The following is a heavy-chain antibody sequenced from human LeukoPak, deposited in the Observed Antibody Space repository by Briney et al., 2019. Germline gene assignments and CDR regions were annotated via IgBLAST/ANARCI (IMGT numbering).Heavy chain of an antibody. CDR2: IKQDGSEK. CDR1: GFTFSSYA. Sequence: GGSLRLSCAASGFTFSSYAMSWVRQAPGKGLEWVANIKQDGSEKYYVDSVKGRFTISRDNAKNSLYLQMNSLRAEDTAVYYCARKVVLGFDPWGQGTLVTVSS. CDR3: ARKVVLGFDP. D-gene: IGHD2-2*01. J-gene: IGHJ5*02. V-gene: IGHV3-7*01.